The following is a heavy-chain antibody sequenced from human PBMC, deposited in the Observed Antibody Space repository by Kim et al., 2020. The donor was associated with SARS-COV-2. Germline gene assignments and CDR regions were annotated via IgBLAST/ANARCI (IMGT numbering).Heavy chain of an antibody. V-gene: IGHV4-59*13. CDR3: ARGSELTRAGDY. J-gene: IGHJ4*02. CDR1: GGSISSYY. D-gene: IGHD3-3*01. Sequence: SETLSLTCTVSGGSISSYYWSWIRQPPGKGLEWIGYIYYSGSTNYNPSLKSRVTISVDTSKNQFSLKLSSVTAADTAVYYCARGSELTRAGDYWGQGTL. CDR2: IYYSGST.